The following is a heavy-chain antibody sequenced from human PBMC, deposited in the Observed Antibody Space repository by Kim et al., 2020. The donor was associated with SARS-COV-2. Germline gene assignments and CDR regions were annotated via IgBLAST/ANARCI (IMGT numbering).Heavy chain of an antibody. V-gene: IGHV3-72*01. J-gene: IGHJ6*02. D-gene: IGHD6-25*01. CDR2: T. CDR3: ARDTAAAMDV. Sequence: TTSAPSVRCRFIVSRENSKNSLYLKMNSLKTEDTAVYYCARDTAAAMDVWGQGTTVTVSS.